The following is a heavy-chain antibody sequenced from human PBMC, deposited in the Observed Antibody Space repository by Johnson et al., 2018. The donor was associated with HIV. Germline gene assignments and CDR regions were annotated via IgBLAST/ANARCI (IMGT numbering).Heavy chain of an antibody. CDR3: ARDRAVAATSGAGAFDI. V-gene: IGHV3-15*01. Sequence: EVQLVESGGGLVQPGGSLRLSCAASGFTFSNAWMNWVRQAPGPGLAWVGRIKSKTDGGTTDYAAPVKGRFTISRDASTNTLYLQMNSLRAEDTAVYYGARDRAVAATSGAGAFDIWGQGTMVTVSS. CDR1: GFTFSNAW. J-gene: IGHJ3*02. CDR2: IKSKTDGGTT. D-gene: IGHD2-15*01.